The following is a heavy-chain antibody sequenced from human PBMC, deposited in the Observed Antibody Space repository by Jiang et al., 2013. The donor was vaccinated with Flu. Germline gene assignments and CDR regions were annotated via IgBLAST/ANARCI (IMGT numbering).Heavy chain of an antibody. J-gene: IGHJ4*02. CDR3: AGNTGSTDRFPADGAGFDY. V-gene: IGHV1-69*02. CDR2: IVPILGIP. Sequence: PGQGLEWMGRIVPILGIPNYAQRFQGRVTITADVSTNTACMELSSLTSEDTAIYFCAGNTGSTDRFPADGAGFDYWGQGTLVTVSS. D-gene: IGHD4-23*01.